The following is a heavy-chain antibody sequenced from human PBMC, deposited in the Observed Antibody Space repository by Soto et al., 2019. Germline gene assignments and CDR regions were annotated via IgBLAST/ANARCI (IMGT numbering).Heavy chain of an antibody. Sequence: ASVKVSCKASGYTLTELSMHWVRQAPGKGLEWMGGFDPEDGGTIYAQKFQGRVTMTEDTSTDTAYMELSSLRSEDTAVYYCATVGVVDTSADYWGQGTLVTVSS. CDR3: ATVGVVDTSADY. V-gene: IGHV1-24*01. CDR1: GYTLTELS. D-gene: IGHD2-15*01. CDR2: FDPEDGGT. J-gene: IGHJ4*02.